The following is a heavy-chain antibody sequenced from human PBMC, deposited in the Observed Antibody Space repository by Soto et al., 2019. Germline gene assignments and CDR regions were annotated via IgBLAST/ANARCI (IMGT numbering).Heavy chain of an antibody. Sequence: TLSLTCAVSGGSSSSGGYYWSWIRKHPAKGLEWIGYIYYSGTTYYNPSLKSRVSISADTSNNQFSLKLSSVTAADTAVYYCARGLGLEVTVRWFDPWGQGILVTVSS. CDR2: IYYSGTT. V-gene: IGHV4-31*11. CDR1: GGSSSSGGYY. J-gene: IGHJ5*02. CDR3: ARGLGLEVTVRWFDP. D-gene: IGHD4-4*01.